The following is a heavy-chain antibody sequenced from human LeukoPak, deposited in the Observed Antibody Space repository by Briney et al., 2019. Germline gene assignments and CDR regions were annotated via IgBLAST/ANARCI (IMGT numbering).Heavy chain of an antibody. CDR2: INHSGST. CDR3: ARVFDWLSPNFDY. V-gene: IGHV4-34*01. D-gene: IGHD3-9*01. J-gene: IGHJ4*02. Sequence: SETLSLTCAVYGGSFSGYYWSWIRQPPGKGLEWIGEINHSGSTNYNPSLKSRVTISIDTSKNQFSLKLSSVTAADTAVYYCARVFDWLSPNFDYWGQGTLVTVYS. CDR1: GGSFSGYY.